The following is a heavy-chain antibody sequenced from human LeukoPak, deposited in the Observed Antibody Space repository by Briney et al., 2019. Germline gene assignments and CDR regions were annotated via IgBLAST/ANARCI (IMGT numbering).Heavy chain of an antibody. V-gene: IGHV1-69*06. CDR1: AGTFSRYA. J-gene: IGHJ3*02. CDR2: ITPMSATP. D-gene: IGHD3-10*01. CDR3: AGDPPGTPVGFDI. Sequence: SVKVSYKTSAGTFSRYAISWVRQAPGQGLEWMGRITPMSATPSQTQWIQGRVTITADISTNTVYLDLSSLRSEDTALYFCAGDPPGTPVGFDIWGQGTMVTVSS.